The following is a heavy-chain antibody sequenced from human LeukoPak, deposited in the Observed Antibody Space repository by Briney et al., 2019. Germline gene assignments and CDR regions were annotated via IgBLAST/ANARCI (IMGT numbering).Heavy chain of an antibody. CDR3: ARENYYDSSGYPGWFDP. J-gene: IGHJ5*02. CDR2: IDTSGST. CDR1: GGSIRSYY. V-gene: IGHV4-4*07. Sequence: PSGTLSLTCTVSGGSIRSYYLSWIRQPAGKGLEWIGRIDTSGSTNYNPSLRSRVTMSVDTSKNQFSLKLTSVTAADTAVYYCARENYYDSSGYPGWFDPWGQGTLVTVSS. D-gene: IGHD3-22*01.